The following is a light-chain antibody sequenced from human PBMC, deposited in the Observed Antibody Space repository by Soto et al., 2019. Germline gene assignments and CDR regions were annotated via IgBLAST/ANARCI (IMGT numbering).Light chain of an antibody. J-gene: IGLJ3*02. CDR2: EVS. Sequence: QSALTQPASVSGSPGQSITISCTGTSSDVGGYKYVSWYQQYPGKAPKLMIYEVSNRPSGVSNRFSGSKSGNTASLTISGLQAEDEADYYCSSYTSSSTLWVFGGGTKLTVL. CDR3: SSYTSSSTLWV. V-gene: IGLV2-14*01. CDR1: SSDVGGYKY.